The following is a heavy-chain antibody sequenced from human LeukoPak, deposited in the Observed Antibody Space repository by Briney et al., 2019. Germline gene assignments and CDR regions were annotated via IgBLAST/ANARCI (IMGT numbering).Heavy chain of an antibody. V-gene: IGHV4-39*01. CDR2: IYYSGST. CDR1: GGSISSSSYY. D-gene: IGHD3-3*01. Sequence: SETLSLTCTVSGGSISSSSYYWGWIRQPPGKGLGWIGSIYYSGSTYYNPSLKSRVTISVDTSKNQFSLKLSSVTAADTAVYYCARHATTLRFLGSMDVWGKGTTVTVSS. J-gene: IGHJ6*04. CDR3: ARHATTLRFLGSMDV.